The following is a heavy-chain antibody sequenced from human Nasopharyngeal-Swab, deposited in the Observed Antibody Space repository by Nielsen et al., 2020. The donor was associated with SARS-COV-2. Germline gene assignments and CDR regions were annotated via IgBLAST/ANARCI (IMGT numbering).Heavy chain of an antibody. V-gene: IGHV4-39*01. CDR1: GGSISSSSYY. Sequence: SETLSLTCTVSGGSISSSSYYWGWIRQPPGRGLEWIGSIYYSGSTYYNPSLKSRVTISVDTSKNQFSLKLSSVTAADTAVYYCSAEWLLLGWFDPWGQGTLVTVSS. J-gene: IGHJ5*02. CDR2: IYYSGST. CDR3: SAEWLLLGWFDP. D-gene: IGHD3-3*01.